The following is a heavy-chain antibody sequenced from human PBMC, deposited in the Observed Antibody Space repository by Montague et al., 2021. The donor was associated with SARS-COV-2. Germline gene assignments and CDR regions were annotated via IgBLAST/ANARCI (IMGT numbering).Heavy chain of an antibody. CDR2: TYYRSKWYN. CDR3: TSGREGNYNVMDV. V-gene: IGHV6-1*01. D-gene: IGHD1-1*01. J-gene: IGHJ6*02. Sequence: CAISGDSVSSNSATWNWVRQSPSRGLGWLGRTYYRSKWYNDYAVSVRGRVTINPDTSKNPFSLQLNSVTPEDTAIYYCTSGREGNYNVMDVWGQGTTVTVSS. CDR1: GDSVSSNSAT.